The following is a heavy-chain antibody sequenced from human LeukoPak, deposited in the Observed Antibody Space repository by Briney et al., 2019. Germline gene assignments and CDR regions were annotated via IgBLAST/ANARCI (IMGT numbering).Heavy chain of an antibody. Sequence: GGSLRLSCAASGFTFRNYAMSWVRQAAGKGLEWVSAISGSGGSTYYADSVKGRFTISRDNFKNTLYLQMNSLRAEDTAVYYCAREFVPSYSSGWYDYWGQGTLVTVSS. CDR3: AREFVPSYSSGWYDY. V-gene: IGHV3-23*01. D-gene: IGHD6-19*01. CDR1: GFTFRNYA. CDR2: ISGSGGST. J-gene: IGHJ4*02.